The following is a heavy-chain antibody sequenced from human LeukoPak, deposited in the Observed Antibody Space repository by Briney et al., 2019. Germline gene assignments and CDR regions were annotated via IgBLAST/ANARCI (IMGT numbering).Heavy chain of an antibody. CDR1: GFTFSSYS. J-gene: IGHJ4*02. CDR2: ISSSSSYI. V-gene: IGHV3-21*01. Sequence: GGSLRLSCAASGFTFSSYSMNWVRQAPGKGLEWVASISSSSSYIYYADSVKGRFTISRDNAKNSLYLQMNSLRAEDTAVYYCASNSYDSSGYYYSWGQGTLVTVSS. CDR3: ASNSYDSSGYYYS. D-gene: IGHD3-22*01.